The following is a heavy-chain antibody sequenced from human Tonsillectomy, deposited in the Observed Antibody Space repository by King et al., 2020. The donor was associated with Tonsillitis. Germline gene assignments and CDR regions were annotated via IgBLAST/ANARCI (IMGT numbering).Heavy chain of an antibody. V-gene: IGHV3-30*04. CDR2: ISFDGSNK. D-gene: IGHD2-15*01. CDR1: AFTFSTYA. J-gene: IGHJ4*02. Sequence: VQLVESGGGVVQPGRSLRLSCAASAFTFSTYAMHWVRQAPGKGLEWVAVISFDGSNKYYADSVKGRFTISRDNSKNTLYLQMNSPRADDTAVYYCARDRYCSGGSCPAYFDYWGQGTLVTVSS. CDR3: ARDRYCSGGSCPAYFDY.